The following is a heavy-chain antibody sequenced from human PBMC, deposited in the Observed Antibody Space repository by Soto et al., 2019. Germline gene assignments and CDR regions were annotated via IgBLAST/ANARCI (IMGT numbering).Heavy chain of an antibody. CDR3: ARVHRDGDYDYYYYGMDV. J-gene: IGHJ6*02. Sequence: QVQLVQSGAEVKKPGASVKVSCKASGYTFTSYYMHWVRQAPGQGLEWMGIINPSGGSTSYAQKFQGRVTMTRDTSTSTVYMELSSLRSEDTAVYYCARVHRDGDYDYYYYGMDVWGQGTTVTVSS. V-gene: IGHV1-46*01. CDR2: INPSGGST. D-gene: IGHD4-17*01. CDR1: GYTFTSYY.